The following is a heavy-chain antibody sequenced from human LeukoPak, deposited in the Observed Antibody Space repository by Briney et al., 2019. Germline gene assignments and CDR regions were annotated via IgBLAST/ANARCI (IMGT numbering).Heavy chain of an antibody. CDR2: ISYDGSNK. D-gene: IGHD5-24*01. CDR3: AKSQARGGISGTIMAIVDS. CDR1: GFTFSSYG. J-gene: IGHJ4*02. Sequence: HPGRSLRLSCAASGFTFSSYGMHWVPQAPGKGLEWVAVISYDGSNKYYADSVKGRFIISRDNSKNTLYLQMNSLRAEDTAVYYCAKSQARGGISGTIMAIVDSWGQGALVTVSS. V-gene: IGHV3-30*18.